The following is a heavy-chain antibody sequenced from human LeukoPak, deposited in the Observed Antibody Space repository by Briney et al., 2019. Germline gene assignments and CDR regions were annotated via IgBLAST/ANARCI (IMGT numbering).Heavy chain of an antibody. CDR1: GGSISSYY. V-gene: IGHV4-59*01. CDR2: IYYSGST. CDR3: ARVGPLVEVD. D-gene: IGHD2-15*01. J-gene: IGHJ4*02. Sequence: SETLSLTCTVSGGSISSYYSSWLRQPPGEGLEWIGYIYYSGSTNYNPSLKSRVTISVDTSKNQFSLKLSSVTAADSAVYYCARVGPLVEVDWGQGTLVTVSS.